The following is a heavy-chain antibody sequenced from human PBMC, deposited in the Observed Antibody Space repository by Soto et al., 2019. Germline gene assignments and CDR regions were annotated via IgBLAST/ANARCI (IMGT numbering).Heavy chain of an antibody. Sequence: TSETLSLTCTVSGGSISSSNWWSWVRQPPGKGLEWIGEIYHSGSTNYNPSLKSRVTISVDKSKNQFSLKLSSVTAADTAVYYCARDRANGWYSDYYYGMDVWGQGTTVTVSS. CDR2: IYHSGST. J-gene: IGHJ6*02. V-gene: IGHV4-4*02. CDR1: GGSISSSNW. D-gene: IGHD6-19*01. CDR3: ARDRANGWYSDYYYGMDV.